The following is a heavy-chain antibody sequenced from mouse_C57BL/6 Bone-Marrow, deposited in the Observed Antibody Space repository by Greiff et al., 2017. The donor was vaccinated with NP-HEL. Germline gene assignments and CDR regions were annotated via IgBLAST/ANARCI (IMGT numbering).Heavy chain of an antibody. CDR2: IDPSDSYT. Sequence: QVQLQQPGAELVKPGASVKLSCKASGYTFTSYWMQWVKQRPGQGLEWIGEIDPSDSYTNYNQKFKGKATLTVDTSSSTAYMQLSSLTSEDSAVYYCAGPYYFDYWGQGTTLTVSS. J-gene: IGHJ2*01. V-gene: IGHV1-50*01. CDR1: GYTFTSYW. CDR3: AGPYYFDY.